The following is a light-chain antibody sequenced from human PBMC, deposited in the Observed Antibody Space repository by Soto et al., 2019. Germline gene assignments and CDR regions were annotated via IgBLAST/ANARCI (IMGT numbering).Light chain of an antibody. CDR2: SAS. J-gene: IGKJ1*01. V-gene: IGKV1-39*01. CDR3: QQSYTSPPWT. CDR1: QSISTY. Sequence: DIQMTQSPSSLSASVGDRVTISCRAGQSISTYLNWYQQKPGTGPRLLIYSASSVKTGVPPRFSGSGSGRDFTLTISSLRPEDIATYFCQQSYTSPPWTFGQGTKVEIK.